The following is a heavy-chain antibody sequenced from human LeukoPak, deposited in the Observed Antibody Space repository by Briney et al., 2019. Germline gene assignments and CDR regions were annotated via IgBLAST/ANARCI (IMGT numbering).Heavy chain of an antibody. V-gene: IGHV1-18*01. CDR2: ISGYNGNT. Sequence: ASVKVSRKTSGYTFTSCGIGWVRQAPGQGLEWMAWISGYNGNTNYAQKLQGRVTVTTDTSTSTAYMELRSLRSDDTAVYYCTRDRSASGSQDYWGQGTLVTVSS. CDR1: GYTFTSCG. D-gene: IGHD1-26*01. CDR3: TRDRSASGSQDY. J-gene: IGHJ4*02.